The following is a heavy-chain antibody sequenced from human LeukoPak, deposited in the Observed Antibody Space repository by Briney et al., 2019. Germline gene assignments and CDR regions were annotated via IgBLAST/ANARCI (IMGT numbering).Heavy chain of an antibody. J-gene: IGHJ2*01. CDR1: GFTFSSYS. CDR2: ISSSSSYI. D-gene: IGHD6-19*01. Sequence: GGSLRLSCAASGFTFSSYSMNWVRQAPGKGLEWVSSISSSSSYIYYADSVKGRFTISRDNAKNSLYLQMNSLRAEDTAVYYCARDEGGSGWYRGYWYFDLWGRGTLVTVSS. V-gene: IGHV3-21*01. CDR3: ARDEGGSGWYRGYWYFDL.